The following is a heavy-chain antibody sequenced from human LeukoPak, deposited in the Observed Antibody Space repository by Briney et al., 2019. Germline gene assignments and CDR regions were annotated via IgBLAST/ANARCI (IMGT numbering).Heavy chain of an antibody. D-gene: IGHD5-12*01. CDR2: IFTGGGT. Sequence: GGSLRLSCAASGFTVSSNYMTWVRQAPGKGLEWVSVIFTGGGTYYADSVKGRFTISRVNSKNTLYLQMNSLRAEDTAVYYCARFMVATNWDYFDYWGQGTLVTVSS. CDR1: GFTVSSNY. CDR3: ARFMVATNWDYFDY. J-gene: IGHJ4*02. V-gene: IGHV3-66*01.